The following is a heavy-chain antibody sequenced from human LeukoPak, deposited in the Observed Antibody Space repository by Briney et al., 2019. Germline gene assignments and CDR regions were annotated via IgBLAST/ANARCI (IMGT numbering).Heavy chain of an antibody. Sequence: GGSLRLSCAASGFTFSSYWMHWVRQAPGKGLVWVSRINSDGSSTSYADSVKGRFTISRDNAKNTLYLQMNSLRAEDTAVYYCARGRRSGWYLDYRGQGTLVTVSS. D-gene: IGHD6-19*01. CDR2: INSDGSST. V-gene: IGHV3-74*01. CDR1: GFTFSSYW. CDR3: ARGRRSGWYLDY. J-gene: IGHJ4*02.